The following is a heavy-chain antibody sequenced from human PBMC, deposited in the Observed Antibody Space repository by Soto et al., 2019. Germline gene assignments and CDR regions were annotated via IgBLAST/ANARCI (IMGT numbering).Heavy chain of an antibody. D-gene: IGHD3-10*01. CDR2: LYWDGNM. J-gene: IGHJ5*02. CDR3: VSGSFPNWFDP. V-gene: IGHV2-5*02. Sequence: QITLKESGPTLVKPTQTLTLTWTFSGFSLSTNGVGVGWIRQPPGEALEWLTLLYWDGNMRYSPSLKSRLTITKDPSKSQVVLTMSNMDPVHTATYYCVSGSFPNWFDPWGQGTLVTVSS. CDR1: GFSLSTNGVG.